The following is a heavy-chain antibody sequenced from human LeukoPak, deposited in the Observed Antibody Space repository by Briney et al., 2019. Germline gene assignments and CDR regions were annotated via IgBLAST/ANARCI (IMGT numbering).Heavy chain of an antibody. CDR3: ARVDTVLVSGYNWFDP. CDR2: INTNTGNP. CDR1: GYTFTSYA. D-gene: IGHD3-9*01. J-gene: IGHJ5*02. V-gene: IGHV7-4-1*02. Sequence: ASVKVSCKAPGYTFTSYAMNWVRQAPGQGLEWMGWINTNTGNPTYAQGFTGRFVFSLDTSVSTAYLQISSLKAEDTAVYYCARVDTVLVSGYNWFDPWGQGTLVTVSS.